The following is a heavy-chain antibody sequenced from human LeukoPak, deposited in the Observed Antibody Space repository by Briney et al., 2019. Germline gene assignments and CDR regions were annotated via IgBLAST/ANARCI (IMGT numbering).Heavy chain of an antibody. CDR3: AVNNWNFDA. D-gene: IGHD1-20*01. CDR1: GFTFSTYS. CDR2: ISSSGTYI. V-gene: IGHV3-21*01. Sequence: PGGSLRLSCAASGFTFSTYSVNWVRQAPGQGLEWVSSISSSGTYIYYADSVKGRFTISRDIAKNSLYLRMNSLRAEDTAVYYCAVNNWNFDAWGQGTLVTVSS. J-gene: IGHJ5*02.